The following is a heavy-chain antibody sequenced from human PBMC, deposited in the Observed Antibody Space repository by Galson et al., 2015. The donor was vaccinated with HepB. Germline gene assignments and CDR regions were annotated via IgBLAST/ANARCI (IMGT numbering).Heavy chain of an antibody. CDR1: GFTFSSYA. D-gene: IGHD3-22*01. J-gene: IGHJ4*02. CDR3: AKGFDHVGYYQFYFDY. CDR2: FSGTGGST. V-gene: IGHV3-23*01. Sequence: SLRLSCAASGFTFSSYAMSWVRQAPGKGLEWVSTFSGTGGSTYYADSVKGRFTISRDNSKNTLYLQMISLRADDTAVYYCAKGFDHVGYYQFYFDYWGQGTLVTVSS.